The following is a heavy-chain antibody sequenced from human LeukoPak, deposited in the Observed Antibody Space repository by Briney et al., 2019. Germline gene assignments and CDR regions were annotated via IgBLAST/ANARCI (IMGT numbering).Heavy chain of an antibody. V-gene: IGHV3-23*01. CDR3: AISYGSRSYYAYYYYYGMDV. D-gene: IGHD3-10*01. CDR2: ISGSGGST. CDR1: GFTFSSYA. Sequence: GGSLRLSCAASGFTFSSYAMSWVRQAPGKGLEWVSAISGSGGSTYYADSVKGRFTISRDNSKNTLYLQMNSLRAEDTAVYYCAISYGSRSYYAYYYYYGMDVWGQGTTVTVSS. J-gene: IGHJ6*02.